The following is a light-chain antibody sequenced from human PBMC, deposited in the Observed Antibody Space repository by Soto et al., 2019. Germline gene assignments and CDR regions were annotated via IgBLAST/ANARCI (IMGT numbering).Light chain of an antibody. CDR2: EGS. CDR3: CSYAGISTYVV. Sequence: QSALTQPASVSGSPGQSITISCTGTSSDAGSYNLVSWYQQHPGKAPKLMIYEGSKRPSGVSNRFSGSKSGNTASLTISGLQAEDEADYYCCSYAGISTYVVFGGGTQLTVL. V-gene: IGLV2-23*01. J-gene: IGLJ2*01. CDR1: SSDAGSYNL.